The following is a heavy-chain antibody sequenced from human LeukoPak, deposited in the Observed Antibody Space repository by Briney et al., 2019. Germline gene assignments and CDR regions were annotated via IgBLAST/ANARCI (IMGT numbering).Heavy chain of an antibody. V-gene: IGHV1-2*02. J-gene: IGHJ4*02. CDR1: GYTFTGYY. CDR2: INPNSGGT. Sequence: ASVKVSCKASGYTFTGYYMHWVRQAPGQGLEWMGWINPNSGGTNYAQKFQGRVTMTRDTSTSTVYMELSRLRSDDTALYYCAGFRCSYGFDYWGQGTLVTVSS. CDR3: AGFRCSYGFDY. D-gene: IGHD5-18*01.